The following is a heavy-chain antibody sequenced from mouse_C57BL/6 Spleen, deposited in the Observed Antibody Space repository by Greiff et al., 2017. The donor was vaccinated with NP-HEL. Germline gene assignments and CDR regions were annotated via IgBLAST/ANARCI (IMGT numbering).Heavy chain of an antibody. D-gene: IGHD3-2*02. Sequence: QVQLQQPGTELVKPGASVKLSCKASGYTFTSYWMHWVKQRPGQGLEWIGNINPSNGDTNYTENLKNKATLTVDKSSSTAYRHLSSLTSEDSAVYCGARDSGYALDDWGQGTTLTVSS. J-gene: IGHJ2*01. CDR1: GYTFTSYW. CDR2: INPSNGDT. CDR3: ARDSGYALDD. V-gene: IGHV1-53*01.